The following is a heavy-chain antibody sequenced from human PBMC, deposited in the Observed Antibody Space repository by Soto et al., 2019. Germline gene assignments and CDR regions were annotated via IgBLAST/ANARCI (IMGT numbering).Heavy chain of an antibody. CDR2: IYYSGST. D-gene: IGHD4-4*01. V-gene: IGHV4-59*08. Sequence: SETLSLTCTVSGGSISSYYWSWIRQPPGKGLEWIGYIYYSGSTNYKPSLKSRVTISVDTSKNQFSLKLSSVTAADTAVYYCAHYSGLSEWFDPWGQGTLVTVSS. CDR1: GGSISSYY. CDR3: AHYSGLSEWFDP. J-gene: IGHJ5*02.